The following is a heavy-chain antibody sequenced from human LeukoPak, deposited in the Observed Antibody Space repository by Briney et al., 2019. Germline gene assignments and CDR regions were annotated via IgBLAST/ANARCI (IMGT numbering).Heavy chain of an antibody. CDR3: ARVADYDILTGYPPLWFDP. CDR1: GGSISSSNW. J-gene: IGHJ5*02. CDR2: IYHSGST. V-gene: IGHV4-4*02. Sequence: SGTLSLTCAVSGGSISSSNWWSWVRQPPGKGLEWIGEIYHSGSTNYNPSLRSRVTISVDTSKNQFSLKLSSVTAADTAVYYCARVADYDILTGYPPLWFDPWGQGTLVTVSS. D-gene: IGHD3-9*01.